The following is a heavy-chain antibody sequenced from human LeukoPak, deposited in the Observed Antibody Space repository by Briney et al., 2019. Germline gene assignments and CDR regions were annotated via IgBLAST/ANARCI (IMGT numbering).Heavy chain of an antibody. D-gene: IGHD4-17*01. CDR2: ISYDGSNK. V-gene: IGHV3-30-3*01. CDR1: GFTFSSYA. Sequence: GGSLRLSCAASGFTFSSYAMHWVRQAPGKGLEWVAVISYDGSNKYYADSVKGRFTISRDNSKNTLYLQMNSLRAEDTAVYYCARDRPEGDYGDYDIWGQGTMVTVSS. CDR3: ARDRPEGDYGDYDI. J-gene: IGHJ3*02.